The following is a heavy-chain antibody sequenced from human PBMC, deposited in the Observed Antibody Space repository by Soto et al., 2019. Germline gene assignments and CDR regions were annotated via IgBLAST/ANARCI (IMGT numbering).Heavy chain of an antibody. D-gene: IGHD2-15*01. CDR1: GYTFTRYN. J-gene: IGHJ4*02. CDR2: INPSGGTT. Sequence: GASVKVSCKASGYTFTRYNVHWVRQAPGQGLEWMAIINPSGGTTYYVQKFEGRVTLTTDTSTSTIYMEPSSLRSDDTAVYYCARVRGGGSEYFFDYWGQGTLVTVSS. V-gene: IGHV1-46*01. CDR3: ARVRGGGSEYFFDY.